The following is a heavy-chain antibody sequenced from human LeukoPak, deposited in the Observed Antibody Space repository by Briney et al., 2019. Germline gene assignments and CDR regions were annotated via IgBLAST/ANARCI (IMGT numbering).Heavy chain of an antibody. Sequence: GGSLRLSCVASGFTFGSYGMHWVRQAPGKGLEWVAVIWHDGSNTFYADSVKGRFTISRDNSKNTLYLQMNSLRAEDTAVYYCARDGVNCSGAGCYSFFAFDIWGQGTMVTVSS. CDR2: IWHDGSNT. CDR3: ARDGVNCSGAGCYSFFAFDI. J-gene: IGHJ3*02. V-gene: IGHV3-33*01. D-gene: IGHD2-15*01. CDR1: GFTFGSYG.